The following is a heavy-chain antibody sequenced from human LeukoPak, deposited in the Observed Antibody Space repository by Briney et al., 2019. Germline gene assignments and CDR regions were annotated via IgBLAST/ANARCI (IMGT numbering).Heavy chain of an antibody. CDR2: FDPEDGET. Sequence: GASVKVSCKVSGYTLTELAMHWVRQAPGEGLEWMGGFDPEDGETVYAQKFQGRVTMTEDTSTDTAYMELSSLSSEDTVVYFCATYSGYYYYWGQGTLVTVSS. CDR1: GYTLTELA. D-gene: IGHD3-3*01. CDR3: ATYSGYYYY. V-gene: IGHV1-24*01. J-gene: IGHJ4*02.